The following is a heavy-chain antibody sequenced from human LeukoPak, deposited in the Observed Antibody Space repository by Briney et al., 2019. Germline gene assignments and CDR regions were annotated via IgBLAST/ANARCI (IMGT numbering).Heavy chain of an antibody. J-gene: IGHJ6*03. V-gene: IGHV1-2*02. CDR3: ASRTVRGVIDYYMDV. CDR1: GYTFTGYY. CDR2: INPNSGGT. D-gene: IGHD3-10*01. Sequence: GASVKVSCKASGYTFTGYYMHWVRQAPGQGLEWMGWINPNSGGTNYAQKFQGRVTMTRDTSISTAYMELSRLRSDDTAVYYCASRTVRGVIDYYMDVWGKGTTVTVSS.